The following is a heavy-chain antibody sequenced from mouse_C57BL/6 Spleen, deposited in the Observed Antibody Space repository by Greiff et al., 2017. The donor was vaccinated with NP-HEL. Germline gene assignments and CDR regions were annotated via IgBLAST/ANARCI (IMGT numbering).Heavy chain of an antibody. J-gene: IGHJ4*01. CDR3: ARLYYGNYVYAMDY. CDR2: IDPSDSET. Sequence: QVQLQQPGAELVRPGSSVKLSCKASGYTFTSYWMHWVKQRPIQGLEWIGNIDPSDSETHYNQKFKDKATLTVDESSSTAYMQLSSLTSEDSAVYYCARLYYGNYVYAMDYWGQGTSVTVSS. D-gene: IGHD2-1*01. V-gene: IGHV1-52*01. CDR1: GYTFTSYW.